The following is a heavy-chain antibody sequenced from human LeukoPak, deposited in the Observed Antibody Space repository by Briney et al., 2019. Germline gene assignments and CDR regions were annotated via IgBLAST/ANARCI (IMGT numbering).Heavy chain of an antibody. D-gene: IGHD5-24*01. V-gene: IGHV1-2*02. CDR1: GYIFTAYY. J-gene: IGHJ4*02. Sequence: ASVKVSCKASGYIFTAYYLHWVRQAPGQKPEWMGWIKANSGDTNYARKFQGRVTMTRDTSISTVYMELSGLTADDTAAYYCTRVGDDYPYWGQGTLATVSS. CDR2: IKANSGDT. CDR3: TRVGDDYPY.